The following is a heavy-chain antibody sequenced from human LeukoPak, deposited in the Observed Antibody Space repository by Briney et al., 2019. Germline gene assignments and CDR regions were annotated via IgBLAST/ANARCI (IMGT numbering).Heavy chain of an antibody. CDR1: GGSISSYY. CDR3: ARLAVAATRYYYGMDV. D-gene: IGHD2-15*01. Sequence: SETLSLTCTVSGGSISSYYWSWIRQRPGKGLEWIGYIYCSGSTNYNPSLKSRVTISVDTSKNQFSLKLSSVTAADTAVYYCARLAVAATRYYYGMDVWGQGTTVTVSS. V-gene: IGHV4-59*08. CDR2: IYCSGST. J-gene: IGHJ6*02.